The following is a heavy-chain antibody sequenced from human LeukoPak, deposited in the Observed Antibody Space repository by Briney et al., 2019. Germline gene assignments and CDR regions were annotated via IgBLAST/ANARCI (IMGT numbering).Heavy chain of an antibody. Sequence: SETLCLTCTVSGGSISNYYWSWIRQPAGKGLEWIGRIYTSGSANYNPSLKSRVTMSVDTSKNQFSLKLSSATAADTAVYYCARGPDGSGYYRFDYWGQGTLVTVSS. CDR2: IYTSGSA. D-gene: IGHD3-22*01. CDR3: ARGPDGSGYYRFDY. V-gene: IGHV4-4*07. CDR1: GGSISNYY. J-gene: IGHJ4*02.